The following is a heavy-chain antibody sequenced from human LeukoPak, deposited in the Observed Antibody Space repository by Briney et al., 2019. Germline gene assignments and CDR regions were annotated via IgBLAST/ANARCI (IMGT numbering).Heavy chain of an antibody. J-gene: IGHJ5*02. D-gene: IGHD3-22*01. CDR3: AKGRLYYYDSSGYRNWFDP. V-gene: IGHV3-21*04. CDR2: ISSSSSYI. CDR1: GFTFSSYS. Sequence: GGSLRLSCAASGFTFSSYSMNWVRQAPGKGLEWVSSISSSSSYIYYADSVKGRFTISRDNAKNSLYLQMNSLRAEDTALYYCAKGRLYYYDSSGYRNWFDPWGQGTLVTVSS.